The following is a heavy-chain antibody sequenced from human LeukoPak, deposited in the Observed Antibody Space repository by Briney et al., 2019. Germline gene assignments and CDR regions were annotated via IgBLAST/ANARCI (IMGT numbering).Heavy chain of an antibody. D-gene: IGHD3-16*02. CDR2: ISAHNGNA. Sequence: ASVKVSCKASGYTFTSYGISWVRQAPGQGLEWMGWISAHNGNANYTQKFQGRVTMTTDTSTTTAYMELRSLRSDDTALYYCARVEDRDYVWGSHRLADYWGQGTLVTVSS. J-gene: IGHJ4*02. CDR1: GYTFTSYG. CDR3: ARVEDRDYVWGSHRLADY. V-gene: IGHV1-18*04.